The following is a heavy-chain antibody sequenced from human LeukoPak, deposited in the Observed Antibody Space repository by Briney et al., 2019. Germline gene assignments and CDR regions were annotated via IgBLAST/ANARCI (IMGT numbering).Heavy chain of an antibody. D-gene: IGHD6-19*01. CDR1: GGSFSGYY. Sequence: SETLSLTCAVYGGSFSGYYWSWIRHPPGKGLEWIGEINHSGSTNYNPSLKSRVTKSVDTSKNQFSLKLSSVTAADTAVYYCARPGLWVAGTAYYGMDVWGQGTTVTVSS. CDR3: ARPGLWVAGTAYYGMDV. V-gene: IGHV4-34*01. CDR2: INHSGST. J-gene: IGHJ6*02.